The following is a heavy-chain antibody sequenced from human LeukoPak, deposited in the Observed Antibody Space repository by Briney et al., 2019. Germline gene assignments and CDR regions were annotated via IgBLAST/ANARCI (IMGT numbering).Heavy chain of an antibody. CDR2: IYNRGST. V-gene: IGHV4-61*01. CDR1: SYSISSGYY. CDR3: ARDNLWLAAGV. D-gene: IGHD6-19*01. J-gene: IGHJ6*02. Sequence: SETLSLTCTVYSYSISSGYYWGWIRQPPGKGLEWIGYIYNRGSTNYNPSLKSRVTISVDTSKNQFPLKLSSVTAADTAVYYCARDNLWLAAGVWGQRTTVTVSS.